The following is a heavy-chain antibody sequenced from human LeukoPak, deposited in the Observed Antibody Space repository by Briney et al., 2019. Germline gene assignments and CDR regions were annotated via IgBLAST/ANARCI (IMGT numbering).Heavy chain of an antibody. V-gene: IGHV4-31*03. CDR3: ARASEWELGVAFDI. CDR1: GGSISSGGYY. D-gene: IGHD1-26*01. J-gene: IGHJ3*02. Sequence: PSETLSLTCTVSGGSISSGGYYWSWIRQHPGKGLEWIGYIYYSGSTYYNPSLKSRVTISVDTSKNQFSLKLSSVTAADTAVYYCARASEWELGVAFDIWGQGTMVTVSS. CDR2: IYYSGST.